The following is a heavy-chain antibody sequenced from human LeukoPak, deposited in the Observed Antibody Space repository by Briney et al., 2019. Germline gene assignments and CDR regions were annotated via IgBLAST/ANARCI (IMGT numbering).Heavy chain of an antibody. V-gene: IGHV3-20*04. CDR2: INWNGGST. J-gene: IGHJ3*02. CDR1: GFTFDDYD. CDR3: ARRTSGAFAI. Sequence: GGSLRLSCAASGFTFDDYDMNWVRQAPGKGLEWVSGINWNGGSTGYADSVKGRFTISRDNAKNSLYLQMNSLRAEDTAVYYCARRTSGAFAIWGQGTKVTVSS.